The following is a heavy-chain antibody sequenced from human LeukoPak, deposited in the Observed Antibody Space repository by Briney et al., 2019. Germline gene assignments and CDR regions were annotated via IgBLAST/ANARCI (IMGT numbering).Heavy chain of an antibody. Sequence: GGSLRLSCAASGFTFSSYWMSWVRQAPGKVLEWVANIQQDGGDKYYVDSVKGRFTISRDNAKNSLYLQMNSLRAEDTAVYYCARDKTAYASNFDYWGQGTLVTVSS. V-gene: IGHV3-7*01. CDR1: GFTFSSYW. J-gene: IGHJ4*02. D-gene: IGHD2-21*02. CDR3: ARDKTAYASNFDY. CDR2: IQQDGGDK.